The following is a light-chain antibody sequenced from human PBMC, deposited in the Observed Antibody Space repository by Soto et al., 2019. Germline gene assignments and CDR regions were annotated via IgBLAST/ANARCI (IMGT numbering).Light chain of an antibody. CDR3: AAWDDSLNGVV. CDR1: SSNIGSNT. V-gene: IGLV1-44*01. Sequence: QSVLTQPPSASGTPGQRVTISCSGSSSNIGSNTVNWYQQLPGTAPKLLIYSNNQRPSGVPVRFSGSKSGTSASLAISGLQSEDEADYYCAAWDDSLNGVVFGGGTTLTVL. J-gene: IGLJ2*01. CDR2: SNN.